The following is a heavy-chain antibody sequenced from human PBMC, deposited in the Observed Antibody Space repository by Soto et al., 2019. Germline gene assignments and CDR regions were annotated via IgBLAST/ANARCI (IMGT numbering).Heavy chain of an antibody. J-gene: IGHJ6*02. CDR3: AKGFGGPYDSSGYYYVVPADYYYGMDV. CDR1: GFTFSSYA. V-gene: IGHV3-23*01. Sequence: GGSLRLSCAASGFTFSSYAMSWVRQAPGKGLEWVSAISGSGGSTYYADSVKGRFTISRDNSKNTLYLQMNSLRAEDTAVYYCAKGFGGPYDSSGYYYVVPADYYYGMDVWGQGTTVTSP. CDR2: ISGSGGST. D-gene: IGHD3-22*01.